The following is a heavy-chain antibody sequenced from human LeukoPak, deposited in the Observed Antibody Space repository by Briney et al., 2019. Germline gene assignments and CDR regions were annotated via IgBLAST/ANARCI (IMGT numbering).Heavy chain of an antibody. D-gene: IGHD4-17*01. Sequence: GGSLRLSCAASGFTFSSYAMHWVRQAPGKGLEWVAVISYDGSNKYYADSVKGRFTISRDNSKNTLYLQMNSLRAEDTAVYYCARMNDYGDPGTGMLDYWGQGTLVTVSS. CDR1: GFTFSSYA. CDR2: ISYDGSNK. J-gene: IGHJ4*02. V-gene: IGHV3-30-3*01. CDR3: ARMNDYGDPGTGMLDY.